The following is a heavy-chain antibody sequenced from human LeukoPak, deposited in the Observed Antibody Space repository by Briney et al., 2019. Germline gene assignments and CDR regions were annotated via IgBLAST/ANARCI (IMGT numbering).Heavy chain of an antibody. CDR2: IIPSSGST. CDR1: GYAFTSYH. D-gene: IGHD4-11*01. J-gene: IGHJ4*02. Sequence: ASVKVSCKASGYAFTSYHIHWIRQAPGQGLGWMGIIIPSSGSTTYAQKFQGRVTMTRDTSTKTVYMELSGLTSDDTAVYFCARSDYNDYRGLGFWGQGTPVTVS. CDR3: ARSDYNDYRGLGF. V-gene: IGHV1-46*01.